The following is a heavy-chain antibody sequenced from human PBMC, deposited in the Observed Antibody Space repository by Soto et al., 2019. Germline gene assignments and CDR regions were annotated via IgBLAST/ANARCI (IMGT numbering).Heavy chain of an antibody. CDR1: GVTFSTYA. V-gene: IGHV1-69*12. J-gene: IGHJ4*02. Sequence: QVQLVQSGAEVKKPESSVKVSCKAPGVTFSTYAISWFRQAPGQGLEWMVGIIPMFGTANYSQRFQDRVTITADESTNTVYMDLSSLRSEDTAVYFCASGIQLWLRRINNGYSGWGQGTLVTVSS. CDR3: ASGIQLWLRRINNGYSG. D-gene: IGHD5-18*01. CDR2: IIPMFGTA.